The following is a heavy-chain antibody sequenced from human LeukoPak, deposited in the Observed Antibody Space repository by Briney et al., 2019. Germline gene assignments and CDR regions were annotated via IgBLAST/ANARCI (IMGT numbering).Heavy chain of an antibody. CDR1: GGSISSSSYY. CDR3: ARHSGLVVVPAIPNY. D-gene: IGHD2-2*01. Sequence: PSETLSLTCTVSGGSISSSSYYWGWIRQPPGKGLEWIGSIYYSGSTYYNPSLKSRVTISVDTSKNQFSLKLSSVTAADTAVYYCARHSGLVVVPAIPNYWGQGTLVTVSS. J-gene: IGHJ4*02. V-gene: IGHV4-39*01. CDR2: IYYSGST.